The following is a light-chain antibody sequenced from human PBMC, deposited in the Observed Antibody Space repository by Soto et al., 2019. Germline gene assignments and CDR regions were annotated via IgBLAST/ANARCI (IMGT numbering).Light chain of an antibody. Sequence: QSALTQPPSASGSPGQSVTISCTGTSSDVGGYNYVSWYQQYPGRAPKLMIYEVTKRPSGVPDRFSGSKSGNTASLTVSGLQAADEADYYCSSYAAGNNFYFVFGGGTKLTVL. J-gene: IGLJ3*02. CDR3: SSYAAGNNFYFV. CDR1: SSDVGGYNY. V-gene: IGLV2-8*01. CDR2: EVT.